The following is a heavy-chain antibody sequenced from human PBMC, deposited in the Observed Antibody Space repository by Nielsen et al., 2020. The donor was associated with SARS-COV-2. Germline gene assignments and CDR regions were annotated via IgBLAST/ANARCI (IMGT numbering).Heavy chain of an antibody. J-gene: IGHJ6*02. D-gene: IGHD2-8*01. Sequence: ASVKVSCKASGYSFTSYDMHWVRQAPGQGLEWMGVIYPSVGSTIYAQKFQGRVTMTTDTSTSTAYMELRSLRSDDTAVYYCARDIVLMVYAIKDYYYGMDVWGQGTTVTVSS. CDR2: IYPSVGST. CDR3: ARDIVLMVYAIKDYYYGMDV. CDR1: GYSFTSYD. V-gene: IGHV1-46*01.